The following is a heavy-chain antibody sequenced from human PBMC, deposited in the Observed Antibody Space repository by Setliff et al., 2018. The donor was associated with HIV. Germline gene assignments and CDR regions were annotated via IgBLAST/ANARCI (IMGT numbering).Heavy chain of an antibody. J-gene: IGHJ4*02. D-gene: IGHD6-13*01. CDR3: ARKGIAAALDY. V-gene: IGHV4-39*02. Sequence: SETLSLTCSVSGGSISSSSDYWGWIRQPPGKGLEWIGSIYYSGSIYYNPSLKSRVTISVDTPNNHFSLRLSSVTAADTALYYCARKGIAAALDYWGQGTLVTVSS. CDR1: GGSISSSSDY. CDR2: IYYSGSI.